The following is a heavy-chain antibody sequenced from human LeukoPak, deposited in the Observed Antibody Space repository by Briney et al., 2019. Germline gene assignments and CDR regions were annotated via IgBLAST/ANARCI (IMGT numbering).Heavy chain of an antibody. J-gene: IGHJ4*02. D-gene: IGHD2-15*01. CDR1: GFTFSSYA. Sequence: GGSLRLSCAASGFTFSSYAMSWVRQAPGKGLEWVSAISGSDGSTYYADSVKGRFTISRDNSKNTLYLQMNSLRAEDTAVYYCARVGCSGGSCYYFDYWGQGTLVTVSS. CDR2: ISGSDGST. CDR3: ARVGCSGGSCYYFDY. V-gene: IGHV3-23*01.